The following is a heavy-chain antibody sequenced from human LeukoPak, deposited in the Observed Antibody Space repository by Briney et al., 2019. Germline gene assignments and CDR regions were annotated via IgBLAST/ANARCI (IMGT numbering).Heavy chain of an antibody. J-gene: IGHJ4*02. CDR2: ISYDGSNK. Sequence: PGRSLRLSCAASGFTFSSYAMHWVRQAPGTGLEWVAVISYDGSNKYYADSVKGRFTISRDNSKNTLYLQMNSLRAEDTAVYYCATVEVRGVIHWGQGTLVTVSS. D-gene: IGHD3-10*01. V-gene: IGHV3-30*04. CDR3: ATVEVRGVIH. CDR1: GFTFSSYA.